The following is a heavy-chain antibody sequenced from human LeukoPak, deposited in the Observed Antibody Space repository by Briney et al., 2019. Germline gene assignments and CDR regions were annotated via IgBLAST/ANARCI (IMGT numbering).Heavy chain of an antibody. CDR3: ARTTEGYCSSASCFGFSYSYYMDV. J-gene: IGHJ6*03. D-gene: IGHD2-2*01. V-gene: IGHV4-59*01. Sequence: PSETLSLTCTVSGGSISSYYWSWIRQPPGKGLEWIGYIYYSGSTNYNPSLKSRVTISVDTSKNQFSLKLSSVIVADTAVYYCARTTEGYCSSASCFGFSYSYYMDVWGKGTTVTISS. CDR1: GGSISSYY. CDR2: IYYSGST.